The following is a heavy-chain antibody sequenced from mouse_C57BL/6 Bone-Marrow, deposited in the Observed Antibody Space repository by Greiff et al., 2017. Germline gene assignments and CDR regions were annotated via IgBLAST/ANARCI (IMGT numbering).Heavy chain of an antibody. CDR1: GFSLTSYG. V-gene: IGHV2-2*01. Sequence: QVQLQQSGPGLVQPSQSLSITCTASGFSLTSYGVHWVRQSPGKGLEWLGVIWSGGSTDYNAAFISRLSISKDNSKSQVFFKMNSLQADDTAIYYCARNDCYSYAMDYWGQGTSVTVSS. J-gene: IGHJ4*01. CDR2: IWSGGST. CDR3: ARNDCYSYAMDY. D-gene: IGHD2-12*01.